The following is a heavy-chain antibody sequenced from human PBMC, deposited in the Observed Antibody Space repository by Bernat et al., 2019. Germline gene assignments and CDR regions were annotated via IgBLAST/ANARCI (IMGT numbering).Heavy chain of an antibody. V-gene: IGHV3-66*01. D-gene: IGHD5-12*01. J-gene: IGHJ4*02. CDR2: IYSSGST. CDR3: ARWLYRVDY. CDR1: GFTVSSNY. Sequence: EVQLVESGGGLVQPGGSLRLSCAVSGFTVSSNYMSWVRQAPGKGPEWVSVIYSSGSTYYADSVKGRFTISRDNSRNTLDLKMNSMRAEDTAVYYCARWLYRVDYWGQGTLVTVSS.